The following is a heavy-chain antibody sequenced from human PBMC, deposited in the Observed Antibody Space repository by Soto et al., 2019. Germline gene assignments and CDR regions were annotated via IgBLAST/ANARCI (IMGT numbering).Heavy chain of an antibody. Sequence: TSETLSLTCAVYGGSFSGYYWSWIRQPPGKGLEWIGYIYYSGSTNYNPPLKSRVTISVDTSKNQFSLKLNSMTAADTAVYYCARHNYGSGSTYFDYWGRGTLVTVS. J-gene: IGHJ4*02. CDR2: IYYSGST. D-gene: IGHD3-10*01. V-gene: IGHV4-59*08. CDR3: ARHNYGSGSTYFDY. CDR1: GGSFSGYY.